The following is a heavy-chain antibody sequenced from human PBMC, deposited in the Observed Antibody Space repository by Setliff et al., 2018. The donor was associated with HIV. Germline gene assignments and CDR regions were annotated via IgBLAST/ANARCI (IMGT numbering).Heavy chain of an antibody. J-gene: IGHJ4*02. CDR3: ARENYYVTEY. CDR2: ISTSGAKT. V-gene: IGHV3-23*01. CDR1: GFTFSSYA. Sequence: PGGSLRLSCAASGFTFSSYAMSWVRQAPGKGLEWVSTISTSGAKTYDADSMKGRFTISRDNSKNTVYLQMNSLTAEDTAVYYCARENYYVTEYWGQGTLVTVSS. D-gene: IGHD3-10*02.